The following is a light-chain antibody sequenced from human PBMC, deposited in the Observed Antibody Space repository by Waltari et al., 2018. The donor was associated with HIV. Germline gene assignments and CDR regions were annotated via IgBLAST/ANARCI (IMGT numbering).Light chain of an antibody. V-gene: IGLV2-14*03. Sequence: QSALPQPASVAGSPGHSTHISCTGTSSAIGPLAYDPWFQHHPGRPPKPLISDVNHRPSGVSNRFSGSKSGNTASLTISGLRAEDEADYYCNSYTTTNSYIFGSGTKVTIL. CDR3: NSYTTTNSYI. CDR1: SSAIGPLAY. J-gene: IGLJ1*01. CDR2: DVN.